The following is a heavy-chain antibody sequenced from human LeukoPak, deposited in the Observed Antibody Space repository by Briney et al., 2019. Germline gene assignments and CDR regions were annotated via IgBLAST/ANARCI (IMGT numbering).Heavy chain of an antibody. CDR3: ARDRPSRYYSD. V-gene: IGHV3-7*01. Sequence: GGSLRLSCAASGFTFSSYGMSWVRQAPGKGLEWVANIKQDGGEKYYVDSVKGRFTISRDNAQNSLYLQMNSLRAEDTAVYYCARDRPSRYYSDWGQGTLVTVSS. CDR2: IKQDGGEK. J-gene: IGHJ4*02. D-gene: IGHD2/OR15-2a*01. CDR1: GFTFSSYG.